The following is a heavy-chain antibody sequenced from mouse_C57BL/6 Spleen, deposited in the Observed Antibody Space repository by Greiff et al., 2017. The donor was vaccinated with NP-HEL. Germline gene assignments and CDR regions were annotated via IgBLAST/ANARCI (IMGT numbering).Heavy chain of an antibody. J-gene: IGHJ2*01. CDR3: ARGTTVVATGDY. CDR2: IYPGSGST. V-gene: IGHV1-55*01. CDR1: GYTFTSYW. D-gene: IGHD1-1*01. Sequence: VQLQQSGAELVKPGASVKMSCKASGYTFTSYWITWVKQRPGQGLEWIGDIYPGSGSTNYNEKFKSKATLTVATSSSTAYMQLSSLTSEDSAVYYGARGTTVVATGDYWGQGTTLTVSS.